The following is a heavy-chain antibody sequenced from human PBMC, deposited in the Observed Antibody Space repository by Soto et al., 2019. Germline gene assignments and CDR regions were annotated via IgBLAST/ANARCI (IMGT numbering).Heavy chain of an antibody. J-gene: IGHJ5*02. CDR3: ARDYDILTGYPPNWFDP. V-gene: IGHV3-21*01. CDR1: GFTFSSYS. D-gene: IGHD3-9*01. Sequence: GGSLRLSCAASGFTFSSYSMNCVRQAPGKGLEWVSSISGSGYNVYYADSVKGRFTISRDNAKNSLYLQMNSLRAEDTAVYYCARDYDILTGYPPNWFDPWGQGTLVTVSS. CDR2: ISGSGYNV.